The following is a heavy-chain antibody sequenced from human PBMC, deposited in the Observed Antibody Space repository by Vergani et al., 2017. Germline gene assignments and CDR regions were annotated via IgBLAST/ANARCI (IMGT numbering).Heavy chain of an antibody. CDR1: GFTFSLAW. Sequence: EVQLVESGGGLVKPGGSLRVSCASSGFTFSLAWMSLVRQAPGKGLEWVGRVKSKSDGGIIDYAAPVKGRFTISRDDSRNMLYLQMNSLIAEDTAVYFCAACVWFGDGDIWGRGTMVTVSS. CDR2: VKSKSDGGII. D-gene: IGHD3-10*01. CDR3: AACVWFGDGDI. J-gene: IGHJ3*02. V-gene: IGHV3-15*01.